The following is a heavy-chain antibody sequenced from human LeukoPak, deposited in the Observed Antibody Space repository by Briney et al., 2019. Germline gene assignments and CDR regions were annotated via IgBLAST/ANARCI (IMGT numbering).Heavy chain of an antibody. CDR3: AREDIRGYSYGAHWGDY. D-gene: IGHD5-18*01. J-gene: IGHJ4*02. CDR1: GGTFSSYA. Sequence: SVKVSCKASGGTFSSYAISWVRQAPGQGLEWMGGIIPIFGTANYAQKFQGRVTITADESTSTAYMELSSRRSEDTAVYYCAREDIRGYSYGAHWGDYWGQGTLVTVSS. V-gene: IGHV1-69*13. CDR2: IIPIFGTA.